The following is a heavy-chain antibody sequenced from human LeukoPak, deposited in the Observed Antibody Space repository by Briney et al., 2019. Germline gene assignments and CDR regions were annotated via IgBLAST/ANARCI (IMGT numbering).Heavy chain of an antibody. Sequence: NPSQTLSLTCTVSGGSISSGDYYWSWIRQPPGKGLEWIGYIYYSGSTYYNPSLKSRVTISVDTSKNQFSLKLSSVTAADTAVYYCARQSNLYSSGWYTPSGPYYFDYWGQGTLVTVSS. CDR1: GGSISSGDYY. CDR3: ARQSNLYSSGWYTPSGPYYFDY. CDR2: IYYSGST. D-gene: IGHD6-19*01. V-gene: IGHV4-30-4*01. J-gene: IGHJ4*02.